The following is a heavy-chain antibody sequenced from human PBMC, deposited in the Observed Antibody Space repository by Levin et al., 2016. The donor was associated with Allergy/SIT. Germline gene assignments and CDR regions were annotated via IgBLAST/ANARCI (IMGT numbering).Heavy chain of an antibody. V-gene: IGHV1-69*04. CDR1: GGTFSSYT. Sequence: SVKVSCKASGGTFSSYTISWVRQAPGQGLEWMGRIIPILGIANYAQKFQGRVTITADKSTSTAYMELSSLRSEDTAVYYCAREEGYGSGSYDWGQGTLVTVSS. J-gene: IGHJ4*02. D-gene: IGHD3-10*01. CDR2: IIPILGIA. CDR3: AREEGYGSGSYD.